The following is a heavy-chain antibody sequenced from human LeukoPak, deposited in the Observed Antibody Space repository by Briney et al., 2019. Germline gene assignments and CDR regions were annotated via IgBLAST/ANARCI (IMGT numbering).Heavy chain of an antibody. CDR2: ISGSGGST. CDR3: AKDPYGSGSYYLINWFDP. Sequence: PGGSLRLSCAASGFTFSSYAMSWVRQAPGKGLEWVSAISGSGGSTYYADSVKGRFTISRDNSKNTLYLQMNSLRAEDTAVYYCAKDPYGSGSYYLINWFDPWGQGTLVTVSS. CDR1: GFTFSSYA. V-gene: IGHV3-23*01. J-gene: IGHJ5*02. D-gene: IGHD3-10*01.